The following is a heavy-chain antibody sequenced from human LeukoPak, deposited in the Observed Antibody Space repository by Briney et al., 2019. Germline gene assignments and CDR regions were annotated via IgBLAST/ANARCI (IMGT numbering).Heavy chain of an antibody. Sequence: ASVKVSCKASGYTLTGYYMHWVRQARGQGLEWMGWINPNSGGTNYAQKFQGRVTMTRDTSISTAYMELGRLRSDDTAVYYCARARWAAAGTRWFDPWGQGTLVTVSS. CDR1: GYTLTGYY. V-gene: IGHV1-2*02. D-gene: IGHD6-13*01. J-gene: IGHJ5*02. CDR2: INPNSGGT. CDR3: ARARWAAAGTRWFDP.